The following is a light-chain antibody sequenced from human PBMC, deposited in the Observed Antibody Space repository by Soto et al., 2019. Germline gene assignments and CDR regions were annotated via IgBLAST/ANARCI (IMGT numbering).Light chain of an antibody. CDR1: QSISNW. CDR2: KAS. Sequence: DIQMTQSPSTLSASVGDRVTITCRASQSISNWLAWYQQKPGKAPKYLIYKASNLQSGVPSRFSGSGSGTEFTLTISSLQPYDFATYYCQQYDSYPLAFGGGTRVDIK. J-gene: IGKJ4*01. CDR3: QQYDSYPLA. V-gene: IGKV1-5*03.